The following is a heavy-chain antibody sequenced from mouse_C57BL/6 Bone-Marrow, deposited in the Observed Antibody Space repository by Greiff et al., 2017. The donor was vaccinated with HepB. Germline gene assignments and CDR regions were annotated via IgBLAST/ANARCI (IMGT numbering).Heavy chain of an antibody. J-gene: IGHJ1*03. CDR2: INPYNGGT. CDR3: ARLYYYGRSYDWYFDV. V-gene: IGHV1-19*01. CDR1: GYTFTDYY. Sequence: VQLQQSGPVLVKPGASVKMSCKASGYTFTDYYMNWVKQSHGKSLEWIGVINPYNGGTSYNQKFKGKATLTVDKSSSTAYMELNSLTSEDSAVYYCARLYYYGRSYDWYFDVWGTGTTVTVSS. D-gene: IGHD1-1*01.